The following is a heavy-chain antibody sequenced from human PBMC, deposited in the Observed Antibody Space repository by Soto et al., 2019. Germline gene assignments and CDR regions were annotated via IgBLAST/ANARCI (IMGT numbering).Heavy chain of an antibody. Sequence: GGSLRLSCAASGFTFSSYAIHWVRQAPGKGLEWVAVISYDGNNKYYADSVEGRFTISRDNSKNTVYLQMASLGAEDTAVFYCARVASCVVGPNYYFDFCGQRSPAPVSS. CDR3: ARVASCVVGPNYYFDF. V-gene: IGHV3-30*04. D-gene: IGHD2-2*01. CDR1: GFTFSSYA. CDR2: ISYDGNNK. J-gene: IGHJ4*02.